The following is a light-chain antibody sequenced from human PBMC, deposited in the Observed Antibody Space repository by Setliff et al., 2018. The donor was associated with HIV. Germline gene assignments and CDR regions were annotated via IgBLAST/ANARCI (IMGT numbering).Light chain of an antibody. V-gene: IGLV2-14*03. J-gene: IGLJ3*02. Sequence: QSALTQPASVSGSPGQSITIFCTGSSSDVGGYNYVSWYQQHPGKAPKLMIYDVSQRPSGVSDRFSGSKSGITASLTISGLQPEDESDYYCSSYTASSTLVFGGGTKVTVL. CDR1: SSDVGGYNY. CDR2: DVS. CDR3: SSYTASSTLV.